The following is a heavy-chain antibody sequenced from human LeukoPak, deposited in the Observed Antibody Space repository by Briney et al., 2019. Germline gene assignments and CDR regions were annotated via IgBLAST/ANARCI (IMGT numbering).Heavy chain of an antibody. CDR3: ARRRIAAAGAAFDI. V-gene: IGHV4-59*08. CDR2: IYYSGST. J-gene: IGHJ3*02. CDR1: GGSISSYY. Sequence: SETLSLTCTVSGGSISSYYWSWIRQPPGKGLEWIGYIYYSGSTNYNPSLKSRVTISVDTSKNQFSLKLSSVTAADTAVYYCARRRIAAAGAAFDIWGQGTMVTVSS. D-gene: IGHD6-13*01.